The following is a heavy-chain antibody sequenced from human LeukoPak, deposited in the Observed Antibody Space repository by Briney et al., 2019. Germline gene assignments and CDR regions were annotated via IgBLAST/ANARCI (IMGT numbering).Heavy chain of an antibody. J-gene: IGHJ3*02. CDR2: KNPNSGNT. Sequence: ASVRVSCKASGYTFTSYDINWVRQDTGQGLEWMGWKNPNSGNTGYAQKFQGRVTMTRNTSISTAYMELSSLRSEDTAVYYCAGKTYYDCWSGSDALDIWGQGTIVTVSS. D-gene: IGHD3-3*01. CDR3: AGKTYYDCWSGSDALDI. V-gene: IGHV1-8*01. CDR1: GYTFTSYD.